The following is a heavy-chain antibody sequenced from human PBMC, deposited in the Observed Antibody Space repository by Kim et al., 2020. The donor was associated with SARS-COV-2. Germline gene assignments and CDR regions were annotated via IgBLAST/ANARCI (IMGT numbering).Heavy chain of an antibody. D-gene: IGHD5-18*01. J-gene: IGHJ4*02. Sequence: YADCGKGRFTISRHDTKTTLYLQLNSLRAEDTAVYYCAIVASKLRFWNFDYWGQGTLVTVSP. CDR3: AIVASKLRFWNFDY. V-gene: IGHV3-23*01.